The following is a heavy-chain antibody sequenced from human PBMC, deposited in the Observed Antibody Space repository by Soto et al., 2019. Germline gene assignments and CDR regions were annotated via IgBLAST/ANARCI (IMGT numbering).Heavy chain of an antibody. J-gene: IGHJ6*02. CDR2: IFRNDEK. Sequence: QVTLKESGPVVVKPTETLTLTCTVSGFPLNTARMGVSWIRQSPGKALEALAQIFRNDEKSYSTALQTRLTISKAPSKSQVAVTMTNMGPVDTGTYFCARAVYNFWSHAFYGMDVWGHGTRVIVSS. CDR3: ARAVYNFWSHAFYGMDV. D-gene: IGHD3-3*01. CDR1: GFPLNTARMG. V-gene: IGHV2-26*01.